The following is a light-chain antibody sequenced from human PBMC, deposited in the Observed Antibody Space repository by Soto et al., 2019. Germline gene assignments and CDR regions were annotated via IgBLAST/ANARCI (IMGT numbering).Light chain of an antibody. CDR3: XSXXXSLSASV. CDR2: DNT. J-gene: IGLJ2*01. CDR1: RSNIGAGYA. V-gene: IGLV1-40*01. Sequence: QLVLTQPPSVSGAPGQRVTISCTGSRSNIGAGYAVHWYQQLPGTAPKLLIYDNTNRPSGVPDRFSASESGTSASLAITGLXSEXXXXYYXXSXXXSLSASVFGGGTKLTVL.